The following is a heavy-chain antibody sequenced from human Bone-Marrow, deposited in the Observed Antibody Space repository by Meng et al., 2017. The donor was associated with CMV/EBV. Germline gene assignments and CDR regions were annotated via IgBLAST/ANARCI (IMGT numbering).Heavy chain of an antibody. CDR1: GYTFTGYY. D-gene: IGHD3-22*01. Sequence: ASAKDFSKASGYTFTGYYTLWGRQAPGQRLEWRGWINPNSGGTNYAQKFQGRFTMTRDTSISTAYMELSRLRSDDTAVYYCARGLGKRYYDRSGYIEVYFDYWGQGTLVTVSS. CDR2: INPNSGGT. J-gene: IGHJ4*02. CDR3: ARGLGKRYYDRSGYIEVYFDY. V-gene: IGHV1-2*02.